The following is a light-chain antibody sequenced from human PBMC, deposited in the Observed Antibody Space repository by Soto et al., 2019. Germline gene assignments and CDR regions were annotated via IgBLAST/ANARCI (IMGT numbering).Light chain of an antibody. CDR2: DVS. V-gene: IGLV2-11*01. Sequence: QSALTQPRSVSGSPGQSVTISCTGTGSDVGGYDLVSWYQQHPGKAPKLMIYDVSKRPSGVPDRFSGSKSGNTASPTISGLQADDEADYYCCSFAGTYTVVFGGGTKVTVL. CDR1: GSDVGGYDL. J-gene: IGLJ2*01. CDR3: CSFAGTYTVV.